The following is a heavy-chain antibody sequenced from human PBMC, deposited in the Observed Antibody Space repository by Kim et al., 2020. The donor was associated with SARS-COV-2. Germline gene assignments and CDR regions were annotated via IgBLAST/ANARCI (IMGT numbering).Heavy chain of an antibody. V-gene: IGHV4-39*01. Sequence: LKRGITISEDTSKNQFSLKLSSVTAADTAVYYCARLSFGSSGYYYGGFDYWGQGTLVSVSS. D-gene: IGHD3-22*01. J-gene: IGHJ4*02. CDR3: ARLSFGSSGYYYGGFDY.